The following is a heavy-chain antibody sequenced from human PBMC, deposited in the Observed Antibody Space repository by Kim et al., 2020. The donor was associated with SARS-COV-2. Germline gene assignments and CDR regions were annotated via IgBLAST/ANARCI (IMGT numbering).Heavy chain of an antibody. D-gene: IGHD3-16*01. CDR2: ISGSGGST. CDR3: AKVKEPYDYVWGNYFDY. Sequence: GGSLRLSCAASGFTFSSYAMSWVRQAPGKGLEWVSAISGSGGSTYYADSVKGRFTISRDNSKNTLYLQMNSLSAEDTAVYYCAKVKEPYDYVWGNYFDYWGQGTLVTVSS. V-gene: IGHV3-23*01. CDR1: GFTFSSYA. J-gene: IGHJ4*02.